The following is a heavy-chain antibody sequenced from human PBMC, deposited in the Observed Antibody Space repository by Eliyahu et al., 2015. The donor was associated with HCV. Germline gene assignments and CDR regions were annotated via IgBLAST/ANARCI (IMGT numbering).Heavy chain of an antibody. Sequence: QLQLQESGPGLVKPSETLSLTCTVSGGSVTTTTYYWGWIRQSPGKGLEWIGTVHYRGLTHHPASLKSRVIISVDTSKNQLSLRLSSVTAADTAVYYCARHVQIYYYYMDVWGEGTTVTVSS. V-gene: IGHV4-39*01. D-gene: IGHD2-8*01. CDR2: VHYRGLT. CDR3: ARHVQIYYYYMDV. CDR1: GGSVTTTTYY. J-gene: IGHJ6*03.